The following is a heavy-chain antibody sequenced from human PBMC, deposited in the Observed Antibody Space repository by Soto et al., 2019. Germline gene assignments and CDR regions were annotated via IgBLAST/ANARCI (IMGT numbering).Heavy chain of an antibody. V-gene: IGHV6-1*01. D-gene: IGHD2-15*01. J-gene: IGHJ6*02. CDR2: IYYRSKWVH. CDR1: GDSVSSNGAC. Sequence: QTLSLTCVISGDSVSSNGACWNWIRQSPSRGLQWLGRIYYRSKWVHDYAASVESRMAINPDTSRNQFSLQLNYVTPEDTAVYYCARVHCSAGTCLDGLDFWGQGTTVTVSS. CDR3: ARVHCSAGTCLDGLDF.